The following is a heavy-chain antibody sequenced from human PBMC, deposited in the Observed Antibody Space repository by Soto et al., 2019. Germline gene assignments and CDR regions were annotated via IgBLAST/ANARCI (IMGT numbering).Heavy chain of an antibody. CDR1: AYTFSDYY. Sequence: ASLKFCCKSSAYTFSDYYIHWVRQAPGQGLEWMGWINPNSGGTKYAPKFQGGVTMTRDTSITTAYMELSSLRSGDTAVYYCAREPATAKPEGVDFWGQGTLVTVSS. CDR2: INPNSGGT. V-gene: IGHV1-2*02. J-gene: IGHJ4*02. CDR3: AREPATAKPEGVDF. D-gene: IGHD1-1*01.